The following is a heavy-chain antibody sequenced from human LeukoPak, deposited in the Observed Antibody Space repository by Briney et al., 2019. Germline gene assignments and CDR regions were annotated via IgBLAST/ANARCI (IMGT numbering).Heavy chain of an antibody. CDR2: IYPGDSDT. CDR3: ARQSARWSVGY. CDR1: GYSFSTSW. D-gene: IGHD4-23*01. J-gene: IGHJ4*02. V-gene: IGHV5-51*01. Sequence: AGESLKISCKGSGYSFSTSWIGWVRQMPGKGLEWMGTIYPGDSDTRYNPSFQGQVTIPADKSISSAYLQWSGLKASDTATYYCARQSARWSVGYWGQGTLVTVSS.